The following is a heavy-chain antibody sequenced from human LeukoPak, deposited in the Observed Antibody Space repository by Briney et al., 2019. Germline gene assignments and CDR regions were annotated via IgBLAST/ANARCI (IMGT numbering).Heavy chain of an antibody. V-gene: IGHV4-59*01. CDR2: IYYSGST. J-gene: IGHJ5*02. Sequence: PSETLSPTCTVSGGSISSYYWSWIRQPPGKGLEWIGYIYYSGSTNYNPSLKSRVTISVDTSKNQFSLKLSSVTAADTAVYYCARVGGYYYARWFDPWGQGTLVTVSS. D-gene: IGHD3-22*01. CDR1: GGSISSYY. CDR3: ARVGGYYYARWFDP.